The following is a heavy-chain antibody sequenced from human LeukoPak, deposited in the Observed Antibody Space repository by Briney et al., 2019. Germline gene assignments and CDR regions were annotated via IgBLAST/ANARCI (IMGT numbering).Heavy chain of an antibody. CDR3: AKDRSIAAGDDAFDI. CDR2: ISGSGGVT. J-gene: IGHJ3*02. V-gene: IGHV3-23*01. CDR1: GFTFSSYA. D-gene: IGHD6-13*01. Sequence: GGSLRLSCAASGFTFSSYALTWVRQAPGKGLEWVSAISGSGGVTYYADSVKGRFTISRDNSKNTLYLQMNSLRVEDTAVFYCAKDRSIAAGDDAFDIWGQGTMDTVSS.